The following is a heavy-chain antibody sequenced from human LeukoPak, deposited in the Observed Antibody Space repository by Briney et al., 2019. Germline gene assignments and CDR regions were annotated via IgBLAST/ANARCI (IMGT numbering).Heavy chain of an antibody. CDR2: IYYSGST. CDR1: GGSISSGGYY. J-gene: IGHJ4*02. Sequence: SETLSLTCTVSGGSISSGGYYWSWIRQHAGKGLEWIGYIYYSGSTYYNPSLKSRVTISVDTSKNQFSLKLSSVTAADTAVYYCARTVIGYYPFDYWGQGTLVTVSS. CDR3: ARTVIGYYPFDY. V-gene: IGHV4-31*03. D-gene: IGHD3-9*01.